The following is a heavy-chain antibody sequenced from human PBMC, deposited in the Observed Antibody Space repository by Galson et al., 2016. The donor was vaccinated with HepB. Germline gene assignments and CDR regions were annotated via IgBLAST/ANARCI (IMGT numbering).Heavy chain of an antibody. CDR2: MNASNGNT. V-gene: IGHV1-18*04. CDR3: ARSSFGVSNP. D-gene: IGHD3-3*01. CDR1: GYTFANYY. J-gene: IGHJ5*02. Sequence: SVKVSCKASGYTFANYYMHWVRQAPGQGLEWMGWMNASNGNTDYAQKFHGRVTMTTDTSTNTAYMELRSLRSDDTAMYYCARSSFGVSNPWGQGTLVTVSS.